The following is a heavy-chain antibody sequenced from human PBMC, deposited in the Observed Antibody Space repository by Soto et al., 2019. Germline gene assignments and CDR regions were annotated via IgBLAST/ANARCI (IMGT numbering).Heavy chain of an antibody. V-gene: IGHV4-30-2*01. D-gene: IGHD5-12*01. CDR1: GGSISSGGYS. CDR2: IYHSGST. CDR3: ARQGHGVDIVATPYFDY. J-gene: IGHJ4*02. Sequence: QLQLQESGSGLVKPSQTLSLTCAVSGGSISSGGYSWSWIRQPPGKGLEWIGYIYHSGSTYYNPPLKSRATISVDRSKNQFSLKLSSVTATDTAVYYCARQGHGVDIVATPYFDYWGQGTLVTVSS.